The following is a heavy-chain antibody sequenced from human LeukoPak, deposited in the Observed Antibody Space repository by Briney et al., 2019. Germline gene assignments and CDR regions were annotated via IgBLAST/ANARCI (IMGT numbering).Heavy chain of an antibody. D-gene: IGHD3-9*01. CDR2: ISYDGSNK. CDR1: GFTFSSYG. J-gene: IGHJ4*02. V-gene: IGHV3-30*18. CDR3: AKDREYYDILTGLDY. Sequence: GGSLRLSCAASGFTFSSYGMHWVRQAPGKGLEWVAVISYDGSNKYYADSVKGRFTISRDNSKNTLYLQMNSLRAEDTAVYYCAKDREYYDILTGLDYWGQGTLVTVSS.